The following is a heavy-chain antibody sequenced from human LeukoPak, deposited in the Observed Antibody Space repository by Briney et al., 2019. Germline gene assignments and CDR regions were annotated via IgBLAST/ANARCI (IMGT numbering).Heavy chain of an antibody. CDR1: GFTFSSYG. D-gene: IGHD3-10*01. J-gene: IGHJ4*02. Sequence: SGGSLRLSCAASGFTFSSYGMRWVRQAPGKGLEWVAFIRYDGSNKYYADSVKGRFTISRDNSKNTLYLQMNSLRAEDTAVYYCAREVLGYGSGTMENYFDYWGQGTLVTVSS. CDR2: IRYDGSNK. V-gene: IGHV3-30*02. CDR3: AREVLGYGSGTMENYFDY.